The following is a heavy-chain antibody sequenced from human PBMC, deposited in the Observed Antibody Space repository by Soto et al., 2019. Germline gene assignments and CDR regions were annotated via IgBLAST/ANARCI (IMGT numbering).Heavy chain of an antibody. CDR3: ARVRSLPVAPFDP. Sequence: GGSLRLSCAASGFTFSSYWMHWVRQAPGKGLVWVSRINSDGSSTSYADSVKGRFTISRDNAKNTLYLQMNSLRAEDTAVYYCARVRSLPVAPFDPWGQGTLVTVSS. D-gene: IGHD2-15*01. CDR1: GFTFSSYW. J-gene: IGHJ5*02. CDR2: INSDGSST. V-gene: IGHV3-74*01.